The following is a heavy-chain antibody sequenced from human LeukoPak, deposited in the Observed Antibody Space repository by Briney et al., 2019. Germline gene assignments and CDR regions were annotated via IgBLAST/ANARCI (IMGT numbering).Heavy chain of an antibody. CDR3: ARVSGRILIWPQPFGDGLGV. CDR1: GFTFNRFY. D-gene: IGHD3-10*01. V-gene: IGHV3-23*05. J-gene: IGHJ6*02. Sequence: GGSLRLSCSASGFTFNRFYLHWVRQAPGRGLECVSAIYTGGHRAYYSDSVRGRFTISRDDSKNMLYLQMNSLRAEDTAIYYCARVSGRILIWPQPFGDGLGVWGQGTTVTVSS. CDR2: IYTGGHRA.